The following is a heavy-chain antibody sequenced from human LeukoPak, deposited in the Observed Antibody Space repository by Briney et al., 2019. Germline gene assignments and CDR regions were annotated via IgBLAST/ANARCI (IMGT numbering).Heavy chain of an antibody. D-gene: IGHD3-22*01. V-gene: IGHV3-48*04. CDR2: IGISGSPS. J-gene: IGHJ4*02. CDR1: GFTFSGYS. Sequence: GGSLRLSCAASGFTFSGYSMNWMRQAPGKGLEWVSYIGISGSPSYYADSVKGRFTISRDNAKNSVYLQMNSLRAEDTAGYYCASLYDTSGRDYWGQGTLVTVSS. CDR3: ASLYDTSGRDY.